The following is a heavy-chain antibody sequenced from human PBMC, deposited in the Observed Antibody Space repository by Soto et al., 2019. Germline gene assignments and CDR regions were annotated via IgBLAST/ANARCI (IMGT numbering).Heavy chain of an antibody. CDR3: AREGMELRGGPDWFDP. CDR1: GGSISSGGYY. D-gene: IGHD1-7*01. V-gene: IGHV4-31*03. CDR2: IYYSGST. Sequence: PSETLSLTCTVSGGSISSGGYYWSWIRQHPGKGLEWIGYIYYSGSTYYNPSLKSRVTISVDTSKNQFSLKLSSVTAADTAVYYCAREGMELRGGPDWFDPWGQGTLVTVSS. J-gene: IGHJ5*02.